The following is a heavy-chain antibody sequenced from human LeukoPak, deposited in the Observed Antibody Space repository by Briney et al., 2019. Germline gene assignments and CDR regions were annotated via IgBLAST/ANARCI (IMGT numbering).Heavy chain of an antibody. CDR1: GYTFTSYD. D-gene: IGHD3-10*01. CDR2: MNPNSGNT. Sequence: GASVKVSCKASGYTFTSYDINWVRQATGQGLEWMGWMNPNSGNTGYAQKFQGRVTMTRNTSISTAYMELRSLRSEDTAVYYCARGRDLWFGLKGYGMDVWGQGTTVTVSS. CDR3: ARGRDLWFGLKGYGMDV. V-gene: IGHV1-8*01. J-gene: IGHJ6*02.